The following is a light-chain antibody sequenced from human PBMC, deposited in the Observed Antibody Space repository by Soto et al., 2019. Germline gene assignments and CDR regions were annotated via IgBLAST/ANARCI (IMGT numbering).Light chain of an antibody. CDR1: QSVSSSY. V-gene: IGKV3-20*01. J-gene: IGKJ4*01. CDR3: QQYGSSPLT. CDR2: GAS. Sequence: IVLTQSPGTLSLSPGERATLSCRASQSVSSSYLAWYQQKPGQAPRLLIYGASSRDTGIPDRFSGSGSGTDFTLTISRLEPEDFAVYYCQQYGSSPLTFGGGTKVELK.